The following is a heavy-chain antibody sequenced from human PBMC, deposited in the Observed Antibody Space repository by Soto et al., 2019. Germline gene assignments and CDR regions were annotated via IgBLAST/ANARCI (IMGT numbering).Heavy chain of an antibody. J-gene: IGHJ3*02. CDR1: GGSFSGYY. D-gene: IGHD6-19*01. Sequence: QVQVQQWGAGLLKSSEPLSLTCAVYGGSFSGYYWSWIRQSPGKGLEWIGDVNPTGSTKYNPSLKSRVTISVDTSKNQFSLNLNSVTAADTALYYCARSREQWLVDAFDIWGQGTMVTVSS. CDR3: ARSREQWLVDAFDI. V-gene: IGHV4-34*01. CDR2: VNPTGST.